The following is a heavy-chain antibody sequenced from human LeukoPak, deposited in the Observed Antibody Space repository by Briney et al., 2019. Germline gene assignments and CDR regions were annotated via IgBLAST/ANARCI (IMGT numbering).Heavy chain of an antibody. D-gene: IGHD6-13*01. CDR2: IYTGDSDT. J-gene: IGHJ4*02. CDR3: VNIAAAGPYYFDY. V-gene: IGHV5-51*01. Sequence: GESLEISCKGSGSRFTSYWIGWVRQLPGKGLEWMGIIYTGDSDTRDSPSLQGQVTISADKSISTAYLQWSSLQASDTAMYYCVNIAAAGPYYFDYWGQGTLVTVSS. CDR1: GSRFTSYW.